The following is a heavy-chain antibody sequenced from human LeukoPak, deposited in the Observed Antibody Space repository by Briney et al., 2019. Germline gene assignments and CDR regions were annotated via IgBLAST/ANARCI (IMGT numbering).Heavy chain of an antibody. V-gene: IGHV1-18*01. Sequence: ASVKVSCKASGCTFNNYGISWVRQAPGQGLEWIGWISVYNGYTKYAQKVQGRVTLATDTSTSTAYMELRSLRSDDTAVYYCARDKSQSVLLENWFDPWGQGTLVTVSS. CDR3: ARDKSQSVLLENWFDP. J-gene: IGHJ5*02. D-gene: IGHD2-15*01. CDR1: GCTFNNYG. CDR2: ISVYNGYT.